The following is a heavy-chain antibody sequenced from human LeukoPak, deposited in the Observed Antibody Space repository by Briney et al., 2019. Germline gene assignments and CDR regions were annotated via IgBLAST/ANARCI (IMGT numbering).Heavy chain of an antibody. D-gene: IGHD3-9*01. V-gene: IGHV4-59*08. CDR2: IYNTRST. CDR3: ARRNILTEGEAFDI. Sequence: SETLSLTCTVSGGSISSYYWTWVRQPPGKGLEWIGFIYNTRSTNYNPSLKSRVTISFDTSKNQFSLKLNSVTAADTAVYYCARRNILTEGEAFDIWGQGTMVTVSS. J-gene: IGHJ3*02. CDR1: GGSISSYY.